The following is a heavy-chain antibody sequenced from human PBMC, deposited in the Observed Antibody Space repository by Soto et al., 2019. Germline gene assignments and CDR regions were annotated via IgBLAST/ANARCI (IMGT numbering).Heavy chain of an antibody. V-gene: IGHV1-69*06. CDR2: IIPIFGTA. Sequence: ASVKVSCKASGGTFSSYAISWVRQAPGQGLEWMGGIIPIFGTANYAQKFQGRVTITADKSTSTAYMELSSLRSEDTAVYYCARVLSHYYYGMDVWGQGTTVTVSS. CDR3: ARVLSHYYYGMDV. J-gene: IGHJ6*02. CDR1: GGTFSSYA.